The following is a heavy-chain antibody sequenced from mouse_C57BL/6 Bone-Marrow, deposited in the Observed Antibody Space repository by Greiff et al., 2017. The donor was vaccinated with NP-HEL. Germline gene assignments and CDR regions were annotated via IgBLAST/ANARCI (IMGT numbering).Heavy chain of an antibody. CDR3: TRSYYYGSSFSWFAY. CDR2: IYPGNSDT. V-gene: IGHV1-5*01. D-gene: IGHD1-1*01. Sequence: VQLQQSGTVLARPGASVKMSCKTSGYTFTSYWMHWVKQRPGQGLEWIGAIYPGNSDTSYNQKIKGKAKLTAVTSASTAYMELSSLTNEDSAVYYCTRSYYYGSSFSWFAYWGQGTLVTVSA. CDR1: GYTFTSYW. J-gene: IGHJ3*01.